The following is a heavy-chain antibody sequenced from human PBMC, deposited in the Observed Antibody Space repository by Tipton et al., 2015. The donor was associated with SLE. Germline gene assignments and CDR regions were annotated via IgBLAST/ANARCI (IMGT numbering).Heavy chain of an antibody. CDR3: ARHLWGDAFDI. V-gene: IGHV4-38-2*01. CDR2: IYHSGST. J-gene: IGHJ3*02. Sequence: TLSLTCAVSGYSISSGYYWGWIRQPPGKGLEWIGSIYHSGSTYYNPSLKSRVTISVDTSKNQFSLKLSSVTAADTAVYYCARHLWGDAFDIWGQGTMVTVSS. D-gene: IGHD3-10*01. CDR1: GYSISSGYY.